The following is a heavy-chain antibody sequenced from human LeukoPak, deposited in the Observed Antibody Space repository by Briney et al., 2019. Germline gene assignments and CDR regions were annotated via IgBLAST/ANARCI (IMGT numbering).Heavy chain of an antibody. CDR1: GGSISSYY. Sequence: SETLSLTCTVSGGSISSYYWSWIRQPPGKGLEWIGYIYYSGSTNYNPSLKSRVTISVDTSKNQFSLKLSSVTAADTAVYYCAREISTTQPNPFFDYWGQGTLVTVSS. CDR3: AREISTTQPNPFFDY. CDR2: IYYSGST. V-gene: IGHV4-59*12. J-gene: IGHJ4*02. D-gene: IGHD1-1*01.